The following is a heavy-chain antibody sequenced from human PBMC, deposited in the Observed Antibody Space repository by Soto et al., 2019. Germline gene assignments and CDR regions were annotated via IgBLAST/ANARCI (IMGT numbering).Heavy chain of an antibody. Sequence: QITLTESGPTLVKPTQTLTLTRTFSGISLTNSGVGVSWIRQPPGKALEWLAVIYWDDAKHFSPSQKSRLTITKDTSKNQVVLTMTNMDSVDTATYFCAQMDFDLYGMDVWGQGTTVIVSS. D-gene: IGHD3-9*01. J-gene: IGHJ6*02. CDR1: GISLTNSGVG. CDR3: AQMDFDLYGMDV. V-gene: IGHV2-5*02. CDR2: IYWDDAK.